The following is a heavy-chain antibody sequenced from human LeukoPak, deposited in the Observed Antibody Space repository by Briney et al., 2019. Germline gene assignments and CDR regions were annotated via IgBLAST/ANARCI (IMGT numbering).Heavy chain of an antibody. CDR1: GGSISSYY. CDR3: ARGLAGRLQFGDYYHYMDV. D-gene: IGHD5-24*01. V-gene: IGHV4-59*01. CDR2: IYYSGST. J-gene: IGHJ6*03. Sequence: SETLSLTCTVSGGSISSYYWSWIRQPPGKGLEWIGYIYYSGSTNYNPSLKSRVTILVDTSKNQFSLKLSSVTAADTAVYYCARGLAGRLQFGDYYHYMDVWGKGTTVTVSS.